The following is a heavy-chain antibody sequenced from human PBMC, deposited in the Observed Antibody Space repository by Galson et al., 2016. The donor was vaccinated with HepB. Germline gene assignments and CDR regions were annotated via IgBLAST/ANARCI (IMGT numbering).Heavy chain of an antibody. CDR3: ARAFSRESGFDY. CDR1: GFTFSSYS. CDR2: MSSSSIHI. J-gene: IGHJ4*02. Sequence: SLRLSCAASGFTFSSYSMNWVRQAPGKGLEWVSSMSSSSIHIYYADSVKGRFTISRDNAKNSLYLQMNSLRAEDTAVYYCARAFSRESGFDYWGQGTLVTVSS. D-gene: IGHD3-10*01. V-gene: IGHV3-21*01.